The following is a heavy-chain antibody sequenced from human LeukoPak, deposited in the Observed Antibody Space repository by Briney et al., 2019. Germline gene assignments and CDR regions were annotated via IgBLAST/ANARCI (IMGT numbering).Heavy chain of an antibody. CDR2: IYYSGST. CDR3: AGNSSGWPKVDY. CDR1: GGSVSSGSYY. Sequence: SETLSLTCTVSGGSVSSGSYYWSWIRQPPGKGLEWIGYIYYSGSTNYNPSLVSRVTISVDTSKNQFSLKLSSVTAADTAVYYCAGNSSGWPKVDYWGQGTLVTVYS. D-gene: IGHD6-19*01. J-gene: IGHJ4*02. V-gene: IGHV4-61*01.